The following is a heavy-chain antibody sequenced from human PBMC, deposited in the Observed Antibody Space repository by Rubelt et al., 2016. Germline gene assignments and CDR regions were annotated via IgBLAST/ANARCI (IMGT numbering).Heavy chain of an antibody. CDR2: IHPGDSAT. Sequence: EVQLVQSGAEVKKPGESLKISCKGSGYRFTNYWIGWVRQMPGKGLEWMGIIHPGDSATRYSPAFRRQVTISADKSINTAYLQWSSLKASDTAIYYCSRLMGYSTIDYWGQGTLVTVSS. CDR1: GYRFTNYW. CDR3: SRLMGYSTIDY. D-gene: IGHD6-13*01. J-gene: IGHJ4*02. V-gene: IGHV5-51*01.